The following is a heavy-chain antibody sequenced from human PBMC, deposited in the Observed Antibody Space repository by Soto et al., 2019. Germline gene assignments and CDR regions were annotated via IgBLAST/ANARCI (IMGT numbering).Heavy chain of an antibody. Sequence: PXETLSLTCTVAGGSISSGGYYWSWIRQHRGKGLEWIGYIYYSGSTYYNPSLKSRVTISVDTSKNQFSLKLSSVTAADTAVYYCARDGGSSCTNGVCYIDWGQGTLVTVSS. CDR2: IYYSGST. J-gene: IGHJ4*02. V-gene: IGHV4-31*03. CDR3: ARDGGSSCTNGVCYID. D-gene: IGHD2-8*01. CDR1: GGSISSGGYY.